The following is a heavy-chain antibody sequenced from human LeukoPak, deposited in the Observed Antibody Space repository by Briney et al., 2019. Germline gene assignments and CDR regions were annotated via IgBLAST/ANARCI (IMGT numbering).Heavy chain of an antibody. CDR3: AKDLDYVWGSYRYTPIDY. CDR1: GFTFSSYG. V-gene: IGHV3-30*18. J-gene: IGHJ4*02. CDR2: ISYGGSNK. Sequence: GGSLRLSCAASGFTFSSYGMHWVRQAPGKGLEWVAVISYGGSNKYYADSVKGRFTISRDNSKNTLYLQMNSLRAEDTAVYYCAKDLDYVWGSYRYTPIDYWGQGTLVTVSS. D-gene: IGHD3-16*02.